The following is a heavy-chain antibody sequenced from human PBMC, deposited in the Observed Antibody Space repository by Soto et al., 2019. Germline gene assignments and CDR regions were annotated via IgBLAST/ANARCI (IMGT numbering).Heavy chain of an antibody. J-gene: IGHJ4*02. D-gene: IGHD1-1*01. V-gene: IGHV3-30*18. CDR1: GFTFSSYG. CDR2: ISYDGSNK. Sequence: GGSLRLSCAASGFTFSSYGMHWVRQAPGKGLEWVAVISYDGSNKYYADSVKGRFTISRDNSKNTLYLQMNSLRAEDTAVYYCAKGDNWNDASAGGDLVDYWGQGTLVTVSS. CDR3: AKGDNWNDASAGGDLVDY.